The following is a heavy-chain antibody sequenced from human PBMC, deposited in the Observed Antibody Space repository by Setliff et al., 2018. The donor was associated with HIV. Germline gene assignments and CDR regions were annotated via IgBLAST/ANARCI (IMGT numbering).Heavy chain of an antibody. CDR1: GFTFSSYS. J-gene: IGHJ4*02. V-gene: IGHV3-21*01. Sequence: NPGGSLRLSCAASGFTFSSYSMNWVRQAPGKGLEWVSSISSSSSYIYYADSVKGRFTISRDNSKNTLYLQMNSLRAEDTAVYYCAKDPPGRTDHFDYWGQGTLVTVSS. CDR3: AKDPPGRTDHFDY. CDR2: ISSSSSYI.